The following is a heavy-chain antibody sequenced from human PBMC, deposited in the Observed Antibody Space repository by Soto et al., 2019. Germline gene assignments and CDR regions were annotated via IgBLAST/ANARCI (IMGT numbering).Heavy chain of an antibody. Sequence: PSETSSLPSTVYRVSISGYYWHSIRQPPGKGLEWIGYIYYSGSTNYNPSLKSRVTISVDTSKNQFSLKLSSVTAADTAVYYCARGYGSGSYLTLDYWGQGTLVTVS. V-gene: IGHV4-59*08. CDR3: ARGYGSGSYLTLDY. D-gene: IGHD3-10*01. J-gene: IGHJ4*02. CDR1: RVSISGYY. CDR2: IYYSGST.